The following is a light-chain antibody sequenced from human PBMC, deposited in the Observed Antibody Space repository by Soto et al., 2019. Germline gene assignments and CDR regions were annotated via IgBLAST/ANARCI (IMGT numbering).Light chain of an antibody. CDR2: DAS. V-gene: IGKV3-11*01. CDR1: QSVSSS. J-gene: IGKJ4*01. CDR3: QQRSTRPPLT. Sequence: EIVLTQSPATLSLSPGERASLSCRASQSVSSSLAWYQQKPGQSPRLLIYDASNRATGIPARFSGSGSGTDFTLTTSSLHPPAFAIYYCQQRSTRPPLTFGGGTKVETK.